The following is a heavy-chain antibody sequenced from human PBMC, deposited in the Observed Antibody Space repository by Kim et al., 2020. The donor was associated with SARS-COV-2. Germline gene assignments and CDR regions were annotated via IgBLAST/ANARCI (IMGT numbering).Heavy chain of an antibody. V-gene: IGHV4-34*01. CDR3: ARGPGYGEDY. D-gene: IGHD4-17*01. Sequence: STNYAPSLKSRVTISVDTSKNQYSLKLSSVTAADTAVYYCARGPGYGEDYWGQGTLVTVSS. CDR2: ST. J-gene: IGHJ4*02.